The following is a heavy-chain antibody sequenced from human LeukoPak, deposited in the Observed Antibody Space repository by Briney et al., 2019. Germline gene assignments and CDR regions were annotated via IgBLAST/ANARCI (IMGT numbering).Heavy chain of an antibody. J-gene: IGHJ5*02. Sequence: GGSLRLSCAASGFTFSSYSMNWVRQALGKGLEWVSSISSSSSYIYYADSVKGRFTISRDNAKNSLYLQMNSLRAEDTAVYYCARSGLGGYYTTLWFDPWGQGTLVTVSS. CDR2: ISSSSSYI. CDR3: ARSGLGGYYTTLWFDP. V-gene: IGHV3-21*01. D-gene: IGHD3-3*01. CDR1: GFTFSSYS.